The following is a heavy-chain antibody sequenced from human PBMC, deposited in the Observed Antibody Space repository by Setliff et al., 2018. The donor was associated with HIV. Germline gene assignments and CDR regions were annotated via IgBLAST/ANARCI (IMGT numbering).Heavy chain of an antibody. J-gene: IGHJ4*02. CDR3: ARMYSGYDWSPAGARTRYFDY. Sequence: SETLSLTCTVSGGSISSYYWSWIRQPPGKGLEWIGYIYYSGSTKYNPSLKSRVTISVDTSKNKFSLKLRSVTAADTAVYYCARMYSGYDWSPAGARTRYFDYWGQGTLVTVSS. CDR2: IYYSGST. CDR1: GGSISSYY. D-gene: IGHD5-12*01. V-gene: IGHV4-59*01.